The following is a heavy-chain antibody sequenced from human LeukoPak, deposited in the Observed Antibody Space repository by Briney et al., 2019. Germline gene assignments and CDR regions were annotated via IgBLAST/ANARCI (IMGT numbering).Heavy chain of an antibody. CDR1: GASISTHY. J-gene: IGHJ4*02. CDR3: ATLKRGSVFGYFNF. CDR2: LRDTEST. Sequence: SETLSLTCTVSGASISTHYWSWLRQPPGKELEWIAYLRDTESTKDNPSLKSRVALSADTSKNQFSLRLTSVTAADTAIYCCATLKRGSVFGYFNFWGQGLLVTVSS. V-gene: IGHV4-59*11. D-gene: IGHD3-3*01.